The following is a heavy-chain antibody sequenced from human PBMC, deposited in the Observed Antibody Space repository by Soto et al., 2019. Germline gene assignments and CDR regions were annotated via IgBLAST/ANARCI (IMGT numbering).Heavy chain of an antibody. CDR3: ARGGTMVRGAGS. CDR1: GGSISSGGYY. CDR2: IYYSGST. Sequence: SETLSLTCTVSGGSISSGGYYWSWIRQHPGKGLEWIGYIYYSGSTYYNPSLKSRVTISVDTSKNQFSLKLSSVTVADTAVYYCARGGTMVRGAGSWGKGTTVTVSS. J-gene: IGHJ6*04. D-gene: IGHD3-10*01. V-gene: IGHV4-31*03.